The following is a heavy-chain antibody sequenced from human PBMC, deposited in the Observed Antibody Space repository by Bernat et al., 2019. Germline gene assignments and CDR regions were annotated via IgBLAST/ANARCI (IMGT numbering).Heavy chain of an antibody. V-gene: IGHV3-30*18. J-gene: IGHJ4*02. CDR1: GFTFSSYG. Sequence: QVQLVESGGGVVQPGRSLRLSCAASGFTFSSYGMHWVRQAPGKGLEWVAVISYDGSNKYYADSVKGRFTISRDNSKNTLYLQMNSLRAEDTAVYYCAKDLSRFMIVVGPLIFDYWGQGTLVTVSS. CDR2: ISYDGSNK. D-gene: IGHD3-22*01. CDR3: AKDLSRFMIVVGPLIFDY.